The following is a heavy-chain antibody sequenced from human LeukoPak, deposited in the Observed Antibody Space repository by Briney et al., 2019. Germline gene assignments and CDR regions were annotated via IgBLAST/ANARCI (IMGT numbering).Heavy chain of an antibody. Sequence: PGGSLRLSCAASGFTFSSYWMSWVRQAPGKGLEWVANIKQDGSEKYYVDSVKGRFTISRDNAKNSLYLQMNSLRAEDTAVYYCARDNRDVSYYDFWSGYHDYWGQGTLVTVSS. D-gene: IGHD3-3*01. CDR3: ARDNRDVSYYDFWSGYHDY. V-gene: IGHV3-7*01. CDR1: GFTFSSYW. J-gene: IGHJ4*02. CDR2: IKQDGSEK.